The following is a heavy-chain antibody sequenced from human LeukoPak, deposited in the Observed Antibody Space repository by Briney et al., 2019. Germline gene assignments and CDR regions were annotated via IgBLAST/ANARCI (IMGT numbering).Heavy chain of an antibody. CDR3: ARDKGLDCGGDCFRFDI. V-gene: IGHV1-2*02. Sequence: ASVKVSCKASGYTFTGYYMHWVRQAPGQGLEWMGWINPNSGGTNYAQKFQGRVTMTRDTSISTAYMELSRLRSDDTAVYYCARDKGLDCGGDCFRFDIWGQGTMVTVSS. CDR2: INPNSGGT. J-gene: IGHJ3*02. D-gene: IGHD2-21*02. CDR1: GYTFTGYY.